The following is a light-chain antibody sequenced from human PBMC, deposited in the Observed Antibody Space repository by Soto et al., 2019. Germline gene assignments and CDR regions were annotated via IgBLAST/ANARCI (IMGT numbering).Light chain of an antibody. V-gene: IGKV3-11*01. CDR2: TSS. J-gene: IGKJ4*01. CDR1: QNINNY. Sequence: EIVLTQSPATLSLSPGERATLTCRASQNINNYLAWYQQKPGQAPRLVIYTSSYRAAGIPARFSGSGSGTDFTLTISSLEPVDFAVYYCHQRSDWPLTFGGGTKVEIK. CDR3: HQRSDWPLT.